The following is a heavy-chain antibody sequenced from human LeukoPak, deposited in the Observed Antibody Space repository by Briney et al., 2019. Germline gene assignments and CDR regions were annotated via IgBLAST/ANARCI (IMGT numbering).Heavy chain of an antibody. CDR1: GFTFSSYG. V-gene: IGHV3-23*01. CDR2: VSGTGGNA. Sequence: GGSLRLSCAASGFTFSSYGMIWVRQAPGKGLEWVSSVSGTGGNAYYADSVKGRFTISRDNSKNTLSLQMNSLRAEDTAVYYCAKYFHDRNGYYSYFDYWGQGTLVSVSS. CDR3: AKYFHDRNGYYSYFDY. J-gene: IGHJ4*02. D-gene: IGHD3-22*01.